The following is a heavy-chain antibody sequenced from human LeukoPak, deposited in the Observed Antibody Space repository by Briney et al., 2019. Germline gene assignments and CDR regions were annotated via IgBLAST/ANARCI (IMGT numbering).Heavy chain of an antibody. CDR1: GFTFSSYS. CDR2: IYSGGST. CDR3: ATSRDFYDTSGYYPYYFDC. D-gene: IGHD3-22*01. V-gene: IGHV3-66*01. Sequence: QTGGSLRLSCAASGFTFSSYSMSWVRQAPGKGLEWVSVIYSGGSTYYADSVKGRFTISRDNSKNALYLQMNSLRTEDTAVYYCATSRDFYDTSGYYPYYFDCWGQGTLVTVSS. J-gene: IGHJ4*02.